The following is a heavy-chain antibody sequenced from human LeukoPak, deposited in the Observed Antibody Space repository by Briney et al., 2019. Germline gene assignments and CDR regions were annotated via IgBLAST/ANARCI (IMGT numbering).Heavy chain of an antibody. D-gene: IGHD1-26*01. CDR1: GFIFSNYW. CDR2: IKQDGSEK. CDR3: VRDERGSSF. J-gene: IGHJ4*02. Sequence: GGSLRLSCAASGFIFSNYWMSWVRQAPGKGRGWVGSIKQDGSEKYYVDSVKGRFTISRDNAKNSLYLQMNSLRADDTAVYYCVRDERGSSFGGQGTLVTVSS. V-gene: IGHV3-7*01.